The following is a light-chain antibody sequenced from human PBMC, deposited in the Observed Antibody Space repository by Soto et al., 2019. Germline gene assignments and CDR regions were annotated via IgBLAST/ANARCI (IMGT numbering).Light chain of an antibody. V-gene: IGLV1-47*01. Sequence: QSVLTQPPSASGTPGQRVTISCSGSSSNIGSNYVYWYQQLPGTAPKLLIYRNNQRPSGVPDRFSGSKSGTSASLAISGLRSEDEADYYCAAWDYSLSGPYVFGTGIKLTVL. J-gene: IGLJ1*01. CDR3: AAWDYSLSGPYV. CDR1: SSNIGSNY. CDR2: RNN.